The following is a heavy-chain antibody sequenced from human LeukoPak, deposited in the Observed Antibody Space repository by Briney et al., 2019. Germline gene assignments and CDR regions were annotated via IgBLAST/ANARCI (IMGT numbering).Heavy chain of an antibody. J-gene: IGHJ4*02. CDR2: VYYTGST. CDR3: ATSEGY. CDR1: GGSISSYY. V-gene: IGHV4-59*01. Sequence: PSETLSLTCTVSGGSISSYYWSWVRQPPGKGLEWIGFVYYTGSTNYSPSLKSRVTISVDTSKNQFSLKLRSVTAADTAVYYCATSEGYWGQGTLVTVSS. D-gene: IGHD1-14*01.